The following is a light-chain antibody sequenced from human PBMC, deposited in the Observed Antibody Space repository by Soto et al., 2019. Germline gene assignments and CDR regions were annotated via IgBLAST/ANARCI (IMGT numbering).Light chain of an antibody. CDR1: QGIGDT. CDR2: GAS. J-gene: IGKJ4*01. V-gene: IGKV3-20*01. CDR3: HHYGSPPLT. Sequence: EVVMTQSPATLSVSPGEGVTLSCRASQGIGDTLAWYQHKPGQTPRLLLQGASTRATGIPDRFSGSGSGTDFTLTISKVEPEDLAVFYCHHYGSPPLTFGGGTKVDIK.